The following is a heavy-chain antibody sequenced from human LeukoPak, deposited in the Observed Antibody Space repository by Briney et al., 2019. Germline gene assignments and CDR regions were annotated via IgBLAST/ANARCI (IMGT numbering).Heavy chain of an antibody. J-gene: IGHJ4*02. CDR1: GYSISGTNS. V-gene: IGHV4-28*01. CDR2: IYYSGGT. CDR3: ARLWDSSSSLDY. Sequence: PSETLSLTCAVSGYSISGTNSWGWIRQPPGKGLGLEWIGYIYYSGGTNYNPSLKSRVTISIDTSKNQVSLKLSSVTAADTAVYYCARLWDSSSSLDYWGQGTLVTVSS. D-gene: IGHD6-6*01.